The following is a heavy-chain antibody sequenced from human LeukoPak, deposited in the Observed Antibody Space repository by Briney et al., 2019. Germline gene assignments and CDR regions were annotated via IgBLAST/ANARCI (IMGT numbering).Heavy chain of an antibody. V-gene: IGHV3-30*18. CDR2: ISDDASNE. J-gene: IGHJ4*02. Sequence: GRPLRLSCAASGFTFTHYGMHWVRQAPGQGLEWVAVISDDASNEYYADSVKGRFTISRDNSKNTLYLQMNSLRAEDTAMYYCVKEYSSGCPDYWGQGTLVTVSS. D-gene: IGHD6-19*01. CDR1: GFTFTHYG. CDR3: VKEYSSGCPDY.